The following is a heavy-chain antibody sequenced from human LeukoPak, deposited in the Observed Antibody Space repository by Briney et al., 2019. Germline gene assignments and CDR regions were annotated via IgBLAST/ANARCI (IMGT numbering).Heavy chain of an antibody. CDR2: IYTTGST. J-gene: IGHJ4*02. CDR3: SGGGANFGLDY. V-gene: IGHV4-61*02. D-gene: IGHD2-15*01. CDR1: GGSISSYTYY. Sequence: SQTLSLTCTVSGGSISSYTYYWSWIRQPAGKGLEWIGRIYTTGSTNYKPSLKSRVSISVDTSKNQFSLKLSSVTAADTAVYYCSGGGANFGLDYWGQGTLVTVSS.